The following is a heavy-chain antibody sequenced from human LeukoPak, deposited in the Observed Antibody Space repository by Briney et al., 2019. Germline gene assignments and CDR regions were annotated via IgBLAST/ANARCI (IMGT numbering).Heavy chain of an antibody. CDR1: GFTFSSYA. D-gene: IGHD6-13*01. V-gene: IGHV3-23*01. Sequence: PGGSLRLSCAASGFTFSSYAMSWVRQAPGKGLEWVSAISGSGGSTYYADSVKGRFTISRDNAKNSLYLLMNGLRAEDTAVYYCLSAGFTGDDSWGQGTLVTVSS. J-gene: IGHJ4*02. CDR3: LSAGFTGDDS. CDR2: ISGSGGST.